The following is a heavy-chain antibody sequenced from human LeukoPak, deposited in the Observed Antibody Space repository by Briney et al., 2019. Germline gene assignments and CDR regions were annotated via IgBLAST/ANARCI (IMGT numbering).Heavy chain of an antibody. J-gene: IGHJ4*02. CDR1: GFTFSSYG. Sequence: GGSLRLSCAASGFTFSSYGMHWVRQAPGKGLEWVAVIWYGGSNKYYADSVKGRFTISRGNSKNTLYLQMNSLRAEDTAVYYCAKDGGSSTSCLDYWGQGTLVTVSS. CDR2: IWYGGSNK. D-gene: IGHD2-2*01. CDR3: AKDGGSSTSCLDY. V-gene: IGHV3-30*02.